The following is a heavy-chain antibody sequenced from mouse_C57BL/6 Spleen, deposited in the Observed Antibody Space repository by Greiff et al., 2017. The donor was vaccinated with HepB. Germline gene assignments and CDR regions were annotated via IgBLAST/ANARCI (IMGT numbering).Heavy chain of an antibody. Sequence: EVKLVESGGGLVKPGGSLKLSCAASVFTFSSYAMSWVRQTPEKRLEWVATISDGGSYTYYPDNVKGRFTISRDNAKNNLYLQMSHLKSEDTAMYYCARDGGALKRYFDDWGTGTTVTVSS. CDR1: VFTFSSYA. V-gene: IGHV5-4*01. CDR3: ARDGGALKRYFDD. CDR2: ISDGGSYT. J-gene: IGHJ1*03.